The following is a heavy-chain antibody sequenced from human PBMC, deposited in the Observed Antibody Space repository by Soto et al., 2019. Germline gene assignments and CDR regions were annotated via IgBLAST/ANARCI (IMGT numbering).Heavy chain of an antibody. D-gene: IGHD4-17*01. CDR2: IIPIFGTA. J-gene: IGHJ4*02. V-gene: IGHV1-69*13. Sequence: SVKVSCKASGGTFSSYAISWVRQAPGQGLEWMGGIIPIFGTANYAQKFQGRVTITADESTSTAYMELSSLRSEDTAVYYCARDYGGNSGFDYWGQGTLVTVSS. CDR3: ARDYGGNSGFDY. CDR1: GGTFSSYA.